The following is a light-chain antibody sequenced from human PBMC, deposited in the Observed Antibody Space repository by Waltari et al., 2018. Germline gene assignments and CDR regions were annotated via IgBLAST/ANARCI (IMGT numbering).Light chain of an antibody. CDR3: QQTYRTPRT. V-gene: IGKV1-39*01. Sequence: DIQMTQSPSSLPASVGDRVTISCRASQRISSYLNGYQQKPGKAPRLLIYGATSLQSGVPSRFSGSGSGTDFTLTISSLQPEDFATYYCQQTYRTPRTFGQGTKVDI. J-gene: IGKJ1*01. CDR1: QRISSY. CDR2: GAT.